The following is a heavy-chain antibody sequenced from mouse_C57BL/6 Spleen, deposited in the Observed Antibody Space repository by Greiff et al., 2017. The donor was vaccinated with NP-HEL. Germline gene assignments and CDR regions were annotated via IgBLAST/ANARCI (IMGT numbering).Heavy chain of an antibody. CDR2: ISSGGDYI. J-gene: IGHJ4*01. D-gene: IGHD2-4*01. Sequence: EVQLVESGEGLVKPGGSLKLSCAASGFTFSSYAMSWVRQTPEKRLEWVAYISSGGDYIYYADTVKGRFTISRDNARNTLYLQMSSLKSEDTAMYYCTRREYDYDVDAMDYWGQGTSVTVSS. V-gene: IGHV5S21*01. CDR1: GFTFSSYA. CDR3: TRREYDYDVDAMDY.